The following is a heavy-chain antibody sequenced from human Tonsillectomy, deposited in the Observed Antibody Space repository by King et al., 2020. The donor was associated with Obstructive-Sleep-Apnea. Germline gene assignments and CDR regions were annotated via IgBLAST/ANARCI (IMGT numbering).Heavy chain of an antibody. V-gene: IGHV3-48*01. CDR1: GFTFSIYS. Sequence: VQSGGSLRLSCAASGFTFSIYSMNWVRQAPGKGLEWVAYINTRGNTINYADSVKGRFTISRDSARKLLFLQMNSLRVDDTAIYYCARDHSQNSGRYDYWGQGTPVTVSS. D-gene: IGHD1-26*01. CDR2: INTRGNTI. J-gene: IGHJ4*02. CDR3: ARDHSQNSGRYDY.